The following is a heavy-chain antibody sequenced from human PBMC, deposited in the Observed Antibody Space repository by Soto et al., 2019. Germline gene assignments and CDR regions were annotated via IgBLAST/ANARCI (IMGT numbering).Heavy chain of an antibody. D-gene: IGHD6-6*01. CDR2: ISSSGSTI. CDR3: ARVVPPYYYYGMDV. V-gene: IGHV3-11*01. CDR1: GFTFSDYY. Sequence: LILSCAASGFTFSDYYMIWIRHAPGKGLELVSYISSSGSTIYYADSVKGRFTISRDNAKNSLYLQMNSLRAEDTAVYYCARVVPPYYYYGMDVWGQGTTVTVSS. J-gene: IGHJ6*02.